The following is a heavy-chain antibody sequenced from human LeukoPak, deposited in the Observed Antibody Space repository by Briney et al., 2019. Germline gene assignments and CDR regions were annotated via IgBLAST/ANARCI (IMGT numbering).Heavy chain of an antibody. CDR3: GRDALVGYFSYYYMDV. CDR2: ISNSGST. V-gene: IGHV4-59*11. D-gene: IGHD2-15*01. CDR1: GGSISSHY. Sequence: SETLSLTCTVSGGSISSHYWTWIRQSPVKGLVWIGDISNSGSTSYNPSPKSRVTISIDTSKNQFSLKLSSVTAADTAVYYCGRDALVGYFSYYYMDVWGKGTTVTVSS. J-gene: IGHJ6*03.